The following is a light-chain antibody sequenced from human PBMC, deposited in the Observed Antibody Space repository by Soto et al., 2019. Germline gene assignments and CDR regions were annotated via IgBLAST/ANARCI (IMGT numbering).Light chain of an antibody. V-gene: IGLV1-40*01. CDR3: QSYDSSLSGSVV. Sequence: QPVLTQPPSVSGAPGQRVTISCTGSSSNIGAVYDVHWYQQLPGTVPKLLIYGNSNRPSGVPDRFSGSRSGTSASLAITGLQAEDEADYYCQSYDSSLSGSVVFGGGTQLTVL. CDR1: SSNIGAVYD. J-gene: IGLJ2*01. CDR2: GNS.